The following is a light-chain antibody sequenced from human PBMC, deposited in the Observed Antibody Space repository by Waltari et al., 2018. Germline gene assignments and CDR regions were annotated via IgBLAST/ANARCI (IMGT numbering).Light chain of an antibody. J-gene: IGKJ4*01. CDR3: QQRSVWPVT. CDR1: QSVSRS. CDR2: EAS. Sequence: EIVLTQSPATLSLSPGERVTLSCRASQSVSRSLGWFLQKPGQAPKLLIYEASNRAPGLPGRFSGSGFGRDFTLTINSLEPEDFGVYYCQQRSVWPVTFGGGTKLEI. V-gene: IGKV3-11*02.